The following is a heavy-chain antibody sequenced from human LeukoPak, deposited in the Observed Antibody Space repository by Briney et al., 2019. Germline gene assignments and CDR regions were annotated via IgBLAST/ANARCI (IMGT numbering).Heavy chain of an antibody. CDR1: GFNFSSYW. D-gene: IGHD1-26*01. CDR2: INQDGGKK. CDR3: ARGGAPDN. V-gene: IGHV3-7*01. J-gene: IGHJ4*02. Sequence: GGSLRLSCAASGFNFSSYWMSWVRQAPGKGLEWVANINQDGGKKYYVDSVRGRFAISRDNAENTVYLQMNSLRAEDTALYYCARGGAPDNWGQGTLVTASS.